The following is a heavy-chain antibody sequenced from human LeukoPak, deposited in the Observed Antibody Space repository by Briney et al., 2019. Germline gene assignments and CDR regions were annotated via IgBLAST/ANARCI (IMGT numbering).Heavy chain of an antibody. CDR1: GGSISSYY. Sequence: SETLSPTCTVSGGSISSYYWSWIRQPPGKGLEWIGYIYYRGSTNYNPSLKSRVTISVDTSKNQFSLKLSSVTAADTAVYYCARVHYDFWSGYYSGNWFDPWGQGTLVTVSS. J-gene: IGHJ5*02. V-gene: IGHV4-59*01. CDR3: ARVHYDFWSGYYSGNWFDP. D-gene: IGHD3-3*01. CDR2: IYYRGST.